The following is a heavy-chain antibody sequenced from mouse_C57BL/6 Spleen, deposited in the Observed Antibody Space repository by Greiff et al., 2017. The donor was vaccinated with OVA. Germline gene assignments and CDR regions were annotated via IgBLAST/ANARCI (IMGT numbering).Heavy chain of an antibody. CDR3: VRDSNYYGSSYVGFDY. D-gene: IGHD1-1*01. Sequence: DVQLVESGGGLVQPKGSLKLSCAASGFTFNTYAMHWVRQAPGKGLEWVARIRSKSSNYATYYADSVKDRFTISRDDSQSMLYLQMNNLKTEDTAMYYCVRDSNYYGSSYVGFDYWGQGTTLTVSS. J-gene: IGHJ2*01. CDR1: GFTFNTYA. CDR2: IRSKSSNYAT. V-gene: IGHV10-3*01.